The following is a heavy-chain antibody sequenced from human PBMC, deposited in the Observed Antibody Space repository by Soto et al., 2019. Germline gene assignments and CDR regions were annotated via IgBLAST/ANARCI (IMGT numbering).Heavy chain of an antibody. CDR1: GFIFSTYW. CDR2: INTDGSRT. J-gene: IGHJ5*02. V-gene: IGHV3-74*01. CDR3: ARVKSGSYDWFVP. Sequence: EVQLVESGGGLGQPGGSLRLSCAASGFIFSTYWMHWVRQVPGKGLAWVSRINTDGSRTSYADSVKGRFTISRDNAKNTVYLQMNSLRAEDTAVYFCARVKSGSYDWFVPWGQGTLVTVSS. D-gene: IGHD3-10*01.